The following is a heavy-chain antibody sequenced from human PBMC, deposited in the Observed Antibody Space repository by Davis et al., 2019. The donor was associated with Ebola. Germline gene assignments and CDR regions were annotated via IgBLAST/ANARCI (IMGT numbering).Heavy chain of an antibody. J-gene: IGHJ3*02. V-gene: IGHV3-23*01. D-gene: IGHD2/OR15-2a*01. Sequence: PGGSLRLSCQTSGFIFRNYVMSWVRQAPGKGLEWVSTFRTGGDTYYAASVKGRFAISRDNSRGTLYLKMNSLRVEDSAIYYCVKDSSNIWFDIWGQGTLVTVSS. CDR3: VKDSSNIWFDI. CDR2: FRTGGDT. CDR1: GFIFRNYV.